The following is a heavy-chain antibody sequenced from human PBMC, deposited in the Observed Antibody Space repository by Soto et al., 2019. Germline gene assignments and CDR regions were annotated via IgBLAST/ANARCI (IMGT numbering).Heavy chain of an antibody. Sequence: GASVKVSCKASGYTFTSYDINWVRQATGQGLEWMGWMNPNSGNTGYAQKFQGRVTMTRNTSTSTAYMELSSLRSEDTAVYYCASSPYYCDSSCRDAFDIWGQGTMVTVSS. V-gene: IGHV1-8*01. CDR2: MNPNSGNT. D-gene: IGHD3-22*01. CDR3: ASSPYYCDSSCRDAFDI. CDR1: GYTFTSYD. J-gene: IGHJ3*02.